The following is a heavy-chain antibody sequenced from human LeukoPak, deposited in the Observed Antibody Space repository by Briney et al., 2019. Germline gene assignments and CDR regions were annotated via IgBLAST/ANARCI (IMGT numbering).Heavy chain of an antibody. CDR3: ARGEKYYDFWSGWSSSGLLDI. CDR2: IYHSGST. Sequence: SETLSLTCTVSGGSISTYYWNWIRQPPGKGLEWIGYIYHSGSTNYNPSLQSRVTISVDTSKNQFSLNLNSVTAADTAVYYCARGEKYYDFWSGWSSSGLLDIWGQGTMVTVSS. D-gene: IGHD3-3*01. V-gene: IGHV4-59*01. J-gene: IGHJ3*02. CDR1: GGSISTYY.